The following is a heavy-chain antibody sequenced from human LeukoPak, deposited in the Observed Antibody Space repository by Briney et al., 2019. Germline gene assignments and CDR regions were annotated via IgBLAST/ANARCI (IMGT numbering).Heavy chain of an antibody. J-gene: IGHJ6*03. V-gene: IGHV4-59*01. CDR2: IYYSGST. CDR1: GGSITSYY. CDR3: PRVTVSHYYYYMDV. Sequence: QVQLQDSGPGLVKPSETLSLTCTVSGGSITSYYWSWIRPPPRKGLERVEYIYYSGSTNYNPSLKSRVTISVDTSKNQFSLKLSSVTAADTAVYYCPRVTVSHYYYYMDVWGKGTTVTVSS.